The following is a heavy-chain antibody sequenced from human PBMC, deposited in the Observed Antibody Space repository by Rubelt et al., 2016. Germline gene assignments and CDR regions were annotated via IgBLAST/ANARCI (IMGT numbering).Heavy chain of an antibody. CDR2: INHSGST. CDR3: ARGRGHENRDY. J-gene: IGHJ4*02. Sequence: QVQLQQWGAGLLKPSETLSLTCAVYGGSFSGYYWSWIRQPPGKGLEWIGEINHSGSTNYNPSLKSRVTISVDSAKNQFSLKLSAVTAADTAVYYCARGRGHENRDYWGQGTLVTVSS. D-gene: IGHD1/OR15-1a*01. V-gene: IGHV4-34*01. CDR1: GGSFSGYY.